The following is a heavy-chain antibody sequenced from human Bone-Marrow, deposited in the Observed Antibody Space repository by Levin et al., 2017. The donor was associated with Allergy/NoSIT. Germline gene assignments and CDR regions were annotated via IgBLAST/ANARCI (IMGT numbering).Heavy chain of an antibody. J-gene: IGHJ6*02. V-gene: IGHV3-30-3*01. CDR2: ISYDGSNK. D-gene: IGHD6-13*01. CDR1: GFTFSSYA. CDR3: ARGSSWPNYGMDV. Sequence: GGSLRLSCAASGFTFSSYAMHWVRQAPGKGLEWVAVISYDGSNKYYADSVKGRFTISRDNSKNTLYLQMNSLRAEDTAVYYCARGSSWPNYGMDVWGQGTTVTVSS.